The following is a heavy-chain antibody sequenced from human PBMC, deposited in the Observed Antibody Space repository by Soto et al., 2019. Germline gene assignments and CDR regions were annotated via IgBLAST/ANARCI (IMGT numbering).Heavy chain of an antibody. V-gene: IGHV4-61*03. Sequence: SQTLSLTCTVSGGSVSSGSYYWSWIRQPPGKGLEWIGYIYFNGNTNYNPSLKRRVTISVDTSENHFSLHLRSVTAADTAVYYCARDREVAGDAFDIWGQGTVVTVSS. CDR3: ARDREVAGDAFDI. D-gene: IGHD6-19*01. J-gene: IGHJ3*02. CDR1: GGSVSSGSYY. CDR2: IYFNGNT.